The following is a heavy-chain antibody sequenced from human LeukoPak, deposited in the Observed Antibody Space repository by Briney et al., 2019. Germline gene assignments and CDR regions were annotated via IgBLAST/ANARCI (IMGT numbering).Heavy chain of an antibody. J-gene: IGHJ6*02. CDR2: IYPGDSDT. V-gene: IGHV5-51*01. CDR3: ARSYPRDRWLQLHYYGMDV. Sequence: GESLKISCKGSGYSFTSYWIGWVRQMPGKGLEWMGIIYPGDSDTRYSPSFQGQVTIPADKSISTAYLQWSSLKASDTAMYYCARSYPRDRWLQLHYYGMDVWGQGTTVTVSS. D-gene: IGHD5-24*01. CDR1: GYSFTSYW.